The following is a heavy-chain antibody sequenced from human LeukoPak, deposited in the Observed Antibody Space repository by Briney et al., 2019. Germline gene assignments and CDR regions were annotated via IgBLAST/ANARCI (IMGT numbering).Heavy chain of an antibody. CDR2: IKQDGSEK. CDR3: ARDRYSNPY. CDR1: GFTFSNFW. J-gene: IGHJ4*02. Sequence: GGSLRLSCAASGFTFSNFWMSWVRQAPGKGLGWVANIKQDGSEKDYVDSVKGRFTISRDNAKSSLYLQMNSLRAEDTAVYYCARDRYSNPYRGQGTLVTVSS. D-gene: IGHD4-11*01. V-gene: IGHV3-7*01.